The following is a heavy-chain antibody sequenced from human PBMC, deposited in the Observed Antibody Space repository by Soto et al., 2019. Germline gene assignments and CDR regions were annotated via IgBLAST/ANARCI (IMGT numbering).Heavy chain of an antibody. CDR3: ARVSASGWHVNGRDYFDS. Sequence: QVQLVESGGGLVKPGGSLRLSCAASGFTFSNYYMAWIRQAPGKGLECLSYISSREVTIYYADSVKGRFTISRDNTKNSLYLQMSSLRDEDTGVYYCARVSASGWHVNGRDYFDSWGLGTLVTVSS. CDR1: GFTFSNYY. J-gene: IGHJ4*02. V-gene: IGHV3-11*01. CDR2: ISSREVTI. D-gene: IGHD6-19*01.